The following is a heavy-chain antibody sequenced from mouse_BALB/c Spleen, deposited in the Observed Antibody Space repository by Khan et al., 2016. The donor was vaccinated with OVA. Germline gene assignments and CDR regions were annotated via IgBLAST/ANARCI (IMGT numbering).Heavy chain of an antibody. Sequence: VQLQQSGAELAKPGASVKMSCKASGYTFTSYWMHWVKQRPGQGLEWIGYLNPSTGYTEYNQKFKDKATLTADKSSSTAYMQLSSLTSEDSAVYYCASTTVVAWFDYWGQGTLVTVSA. V-gene: IGHV1-7*01. CDR2: LNPSTGYT. CDR1: GYTFTSYW. J-gene: IGHJ3*01. D-gene: IGHD1-1*01. CDR3: ASTTVVAWFDY.